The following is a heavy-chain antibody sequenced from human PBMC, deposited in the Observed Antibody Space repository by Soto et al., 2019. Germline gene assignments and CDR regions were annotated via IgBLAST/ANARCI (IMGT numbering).Heavy chain of an antibody. CDR3: ARTENDILNPWFDP. V-gene: IGHV3-30-3*01. D-gene: IGHD1-1*01. Sequence: PVGSLRLSCAASGFTFSSYAMHWVRQAPGKGLEWVAVISYDGSNKYYADSVKGRFTISRDNSKNTLYLQMNSLRAEDTAVYYCARTENDILNPWFDPWGQGTLVTVSS. CDR1: GFTFSSYA. J-gene: IGHJ5*02. CDR2: ISYDGSNK.